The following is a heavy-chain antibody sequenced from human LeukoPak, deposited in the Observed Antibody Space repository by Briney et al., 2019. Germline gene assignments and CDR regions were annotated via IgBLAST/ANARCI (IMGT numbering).Heavy chain of an antibody. D-gene: IGHD3-22*01. CDR2: IYSGGST. V-gene: IGHV3-66*02. CDR3: ARHYYCDSSGSTPQYYFDY. CDR1: GFTVSSNY. J-gene: IGHJ4*02. Sequence: PGGSLRLSCAASGFTVSSNYMSWVRQALGKGLEWVSVIYSGGSTYYADSGKSRFTISRDNSKNTLYLQKSSLRAEDTAVYYCARHYYCDSSGSTPQYYFDYWGEETLVTVSS.